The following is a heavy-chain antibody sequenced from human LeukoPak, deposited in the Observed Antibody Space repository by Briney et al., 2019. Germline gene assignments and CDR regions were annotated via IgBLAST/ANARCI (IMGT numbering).Heavy chain of an antibody. CDR1: GYSFTSYW. Sequence: GESLKISCKGSGYSFTSYWIGWVRQMPGKGLEWMGIIYPGDSDTRYSPSFQGQVTISADKSISTAYLQWCSLKASDTAMYYCARSRYCSSTSSFPCNWFDPWGQGTLVTVSS. J-gene: IGHJ5*02. CDR3: ARSRYCSSTSSFPCNWFDP. D-gene: IGHD2-2*01. V-gene: IGHV5-51*01. CDR2: IYPGDSDT.